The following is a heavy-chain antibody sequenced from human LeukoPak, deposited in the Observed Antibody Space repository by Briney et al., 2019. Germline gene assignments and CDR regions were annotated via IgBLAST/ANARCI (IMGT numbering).Heavy chain of an antibody. Sequence: GGSLRLSCAAYGFTFSSYAMHWVRQAPGKGLEWVAVISYDGSNKYYADSVKGRFTNSRDNSKNTLYLQMNSLRAEDTAVYYCASLGFLYDSSGYDLWGQGTLVTVSS. CDR3: ASLGFLYDSSGYDL. V-gene: IGHV3-30-3*01. CDR1: GFTFSSYA. J-gene: IGHJ5*02. CDR2: ISYDGSNK. D-gene: IGHD3-22*01.